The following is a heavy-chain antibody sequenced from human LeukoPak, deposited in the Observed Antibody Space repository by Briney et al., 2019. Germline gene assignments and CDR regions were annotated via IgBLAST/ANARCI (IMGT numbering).Heavy chain of an antibody. CDR2: VSHTGDT. CDR3: ARNFDL. CDR1: SGSLSGHF. J-gene: IGHJ5*02. V-gene: IGHV4-34*01. Sequence: SETLSLTCAVYSGSLSGHFWSWIRQPPGKGPEWIGEVSHTGDTNYNPSLKSRATVSVDTSKNQFSLKLTSVTAADTSVYYCARNFDLWGQGTLVTVSS.